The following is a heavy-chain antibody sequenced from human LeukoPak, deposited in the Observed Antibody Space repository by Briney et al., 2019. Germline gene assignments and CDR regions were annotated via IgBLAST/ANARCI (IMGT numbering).Heavy chain of an antibody. V-gene: IGHV3-48*02. Sequence: PGGSLRLSCAASGFAFSDYSMNWVRQAPGKGLEWVSYISSSDNTIHYADSVKGRFTISTDNAKNSLYLEMNSLRDEDTAVYYCARVQRGYSYGRLDYWGQGTLVTVSS. CDR1: GFAFSDYS. D-gene: IGHD5-18*01. CDR3: ARVQRGYSYGRLDY. J-gene: IGHJ4*02. CDR2: ISSSDNTI.